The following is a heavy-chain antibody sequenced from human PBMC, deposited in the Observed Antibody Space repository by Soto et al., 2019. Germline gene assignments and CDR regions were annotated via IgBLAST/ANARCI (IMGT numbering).Heavy chain of an antibody. V-gene: IGHV4-59*08. CDR2: FYYSGST. Sequence: PSETLSLTCTVSGGSISSYYWSWLRQPPGKGLEWIGYFYYSGSTNYNPSLKSRVTISVDTSKNQFSLKVRSMTAADTAVYYCARVRIPYYYDSSGYYYIPPQWFDPWGQGTLVTVSS. D-gene: IGHD3-22*01. CDR1: GGSISSYY. J-gene: IGHJ5*02. CDR3: ARVRIPYYYDSSGYYYIPPQWFDP.